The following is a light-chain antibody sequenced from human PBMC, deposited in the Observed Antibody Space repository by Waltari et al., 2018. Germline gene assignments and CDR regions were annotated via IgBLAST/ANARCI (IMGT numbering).Light chain of an antibody. V-gene: IGKV2-28*01. J-gene: IGKJ2*01. Sequence: EIVVTQSPLSLPVTPGEPASISCRSSQSLLHSNGYKYLDWYLQKPGQSPQLLIYLVSTRVSGVPDRFSGSGSGTDFTLKINRVEAEDVGVYYCMQALQTPRTFGQGTKLEIK. CDR3: MQALQTPRT. CDR1: QSLLHSNGYKY. CDR2: LVS.